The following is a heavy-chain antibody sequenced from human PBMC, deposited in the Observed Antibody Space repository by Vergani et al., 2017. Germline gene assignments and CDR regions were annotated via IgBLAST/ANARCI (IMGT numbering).Heavy chain of an antibody. Sequence: QVQLVQSGAEVKKPGASVKVSCKASGYTFTSYAMHWVRQAPGQRLEWMGWINAGNGNTKYSQKFQGRVTINRDTSASTAYMELSSLRYEDTALYYCAREGFYDYVWGSYRLRGGYYFDYWGQGTLVTVSS. D-gene: IGHD3-16*02. CDR1: GYTFTSYA. CDR2: INAGNGNT. CDR3: AREGFYDYVWGSYRLRGGYYFDY. V-gene: IGHV1-3*01. J-gene: IGHJ4*02.